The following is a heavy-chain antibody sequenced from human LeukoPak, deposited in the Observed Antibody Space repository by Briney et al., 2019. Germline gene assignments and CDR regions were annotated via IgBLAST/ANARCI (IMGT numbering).Heavy chain of an antibody. Sequence: RGSLRLSPAPSLVTLSSYGMSWGPEAPGQGRGWVLVISCSGGSTYYADSVKGRFTISRDNSKNTLYLQMNSLRAEDTAVYYCAKASSTSCYDFWGQGTLVTVSS. D-gene: IGHD2-2*01. CDR2: ISCSGGST. CDR3: AKASSTSCYDF. V-gene: IGHV3-23*01. CDR1: LVTLSSYG. J-gene: IGHJ4*02.